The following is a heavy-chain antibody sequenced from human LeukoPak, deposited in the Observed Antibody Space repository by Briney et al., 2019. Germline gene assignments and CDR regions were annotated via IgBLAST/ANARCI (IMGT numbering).Heavy chain of an antibody. CDR1: GGSFSGYY. J-gene: IGHJ3*02. D-gene: IGHD3-9*01. CDR2: INHSGST. V-gene: IGHV4-34*01. Sequence: SETLSLTCAVYGGSFSGYYWSWIRQPPGKGLEWIGEINHSGSTNYNPSLKSRVTISVDTSKNQFSLKLSSVTAADTAVYYCAREDGSPYDILTPGAFDIWGQGTMVTVSS. CDR3: AREDGSPYDILTPGAFDI.